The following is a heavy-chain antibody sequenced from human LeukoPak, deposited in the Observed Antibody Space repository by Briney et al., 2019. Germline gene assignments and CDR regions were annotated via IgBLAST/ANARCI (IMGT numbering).Heavy chain of an antibody. CDR2: ISSSGSTI. CDR1: GFTFSDYY. Sequence: GGSLRLSCAASGFTFSDYYMSWIRQTPGKGLEWVSYISSSGSTIYSADSLKGRFTSSRDNAKNSLYLQMNSLRAEDTAVYYCARGAYCGGDCYLPAEYFQHWGQGTLVTVSS. D-gene: IGHD2-21*02. J-gene: IGHJ1*01. CDR3: ARGAYCGGDCYLPAEYFQH. V-gene: IGHV3-11*01.